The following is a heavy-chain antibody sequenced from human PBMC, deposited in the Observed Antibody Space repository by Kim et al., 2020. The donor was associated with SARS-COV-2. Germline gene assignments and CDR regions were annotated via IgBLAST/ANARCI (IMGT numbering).Heavy chain of an antibody. CDR3: ARGSKYSYGEFDY. CDR1: GFTFSCYG. V-gene: IGHV3-33*05. J-gene: IGHJ4*02. CDR2: ISYDGSNK. Sequence: GGFLRLSCAASGFTFSCYGMHWVRQAPGKGLEWVAVISYDGSNKYYADSVKGRFTISRDNSKNTLYLQMNSLRAEDTAVYYCARGSKYSYGEFDYWGQGTLVTVSS. D-gene: IGHD5-18*01.